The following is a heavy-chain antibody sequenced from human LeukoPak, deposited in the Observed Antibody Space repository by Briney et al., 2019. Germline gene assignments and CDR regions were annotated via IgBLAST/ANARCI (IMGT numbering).Heavy chain of an antibody. V-gene: IGHV4-39*07. CDR1: GGSISSGGHY. D-gene: IGHD2-2*01. Sequence: SETLSLTCSVSGGSISSGGHYWSFIRQPPGKGLGWIGSIYYSGSTYFNPSLRSRVTISVDTSKNTFSLKLRSVTAADTAVYYCSRRDCSRTDCFYWYFDLWGRGALLTVSS. CDR2: IYYSGST. CDR3: SRRDCSRTDCFYWYFDL. J-gene: IGHJ2*01.